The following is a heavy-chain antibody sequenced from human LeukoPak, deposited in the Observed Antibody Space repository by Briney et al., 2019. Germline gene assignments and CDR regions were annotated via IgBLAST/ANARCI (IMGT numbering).Heavy chain of an antibody. D-gene: IGHD3-3*01. CDR3: ARVDVFGVVSSDYYYYYMDV. Sequence: PSETLSLTCTVSGGSINSSSYYWGWVRQPPGKGLEWIGSMYYRGSTYYNPSLKSRVTMSVDTSKNQFSLKLSYVTAADTAVYYCARVDVFGVVSSDYYYYYMDVWGKGTTVTVSS. CDR2: MYYRGST. J-gene: IGHJ6*03. V-gene: IGHV4-39*07. CDR1: GGSINSSSYY.